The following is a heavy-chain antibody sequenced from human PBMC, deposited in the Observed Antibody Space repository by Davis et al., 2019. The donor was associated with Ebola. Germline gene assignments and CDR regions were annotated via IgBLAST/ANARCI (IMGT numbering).Heavy chain of an antibody. CDR1: GFTFSSYA. J-gene: IGHJ4*02. Sequence: GESLKISCAASGFTFSSYAMHWVRQAPGKGLEWVAVISYDGSNKYYADSVKGRFTISRDNSKNTLYLQMNSLRAEDTAVYYCARESQLVPLDYWGQGTLVTVSS. V-gene: IGHV3-30-3*01. D-gene: IGHD6-6*01. CDR3: ARESQLVPLDY. CDR2: ISYDGSNK.